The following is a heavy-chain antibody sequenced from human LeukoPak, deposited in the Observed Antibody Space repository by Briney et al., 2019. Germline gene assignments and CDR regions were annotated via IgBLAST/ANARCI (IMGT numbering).Heavy chain of an antibody. J-gene: IGHJ6*03. Sequence: GGSLRLSCAASGFTFSSNAMSWVRQAPGKGMEWVSGISGSGGSTYYADSVKGRFTISRDNSKNTLYLQRASLGAEDTVEYYCAKVPDSSGYFNNYYMDVWGKGTTVTVSS. V-gene: IGHV3-23*01. CDR2: ISGSGGST. CDR1: GFTFSSNA. CDR3: AKVPDSSGYFNNYYMDV. D-gene: IGHD3-22*01.